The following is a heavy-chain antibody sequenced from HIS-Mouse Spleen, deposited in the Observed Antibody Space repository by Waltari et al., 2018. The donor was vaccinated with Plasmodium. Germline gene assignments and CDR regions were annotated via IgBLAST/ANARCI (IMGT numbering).Heavy chain of an antibody. J-gene: IGHJ3*02. D-gene: IGHD7-27*01. CDR1: GGSFRGYY. Sequence: QVQLQQWGAGLLKPSETLSITCAVYGGSFRGYYWSWIHQPPGKGLEWIGEINHSGSTNHNPALKSRVTISVDTYKNQFSRKLSSVTAADTAVDYCARVAWGSAFDIWGQGTMVTVSS. V-gene: IGHV4-34*01. CDR3: ARVAWGSAFDI. CDR2: INHSGST.